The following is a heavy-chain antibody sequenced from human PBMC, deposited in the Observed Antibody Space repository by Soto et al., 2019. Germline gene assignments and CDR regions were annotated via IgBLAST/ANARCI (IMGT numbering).Heavy chain of an antibody. Sequence: SETLSLTCTVSGGSIISSNFYWGWIRQPPGKGLEWIGSVEYGGSTYDNPSLKSRVTLSADTSKNQFSLKLTSVTAADTAIYYCARHVRGAVTMNWFDPWGHGTLVTVS. CDR3: ARHVRGAVTMNWFDP. CDR1: GGSIISSNFY. V-gene: IGHV4-39*01. D-gene: IGHD3-10*02. CDR2: VEYGGST. J-gene: IGHJ5*02.